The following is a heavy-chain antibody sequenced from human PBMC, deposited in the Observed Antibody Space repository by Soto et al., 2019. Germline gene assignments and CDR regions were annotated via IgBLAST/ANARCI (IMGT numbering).Heavy chain of an antibody. CDR1: GDSISSSIYY. Sequence: PSETLSLTCTVSGDSISSSIYYWGWIRQPPGKGLEWIGSIYYTGSTYYNASLKSRLTISVDTSKNQFSLMELTSVTAADTAVYYCARHGGTETGYFDPWGQGTMVTVSS. CDR2: IYYTGST. J-gene: IGHJ5*02. V-gene: IGHV4-39*01. D-gene: IGHD1-1*01. CDR3: ARHGGTETGYFDP.